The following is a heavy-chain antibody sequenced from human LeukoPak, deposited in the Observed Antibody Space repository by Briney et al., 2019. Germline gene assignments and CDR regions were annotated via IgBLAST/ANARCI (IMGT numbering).Heavy chain of an antibody. J-gene: IGHJ4*02. CDR1: GGSISSSNW. Sequence: PSGTLSLTCAVSGGSISSSNWWSWVRQPPGKGLEWIGEIYRSGSTNYNPSLKSRVTISVDKSKNQFSLKLSSVTAADTAVYYCARYQGWGPRTFDYWGQGTLVTVSS. D-gene: IGHD2-2*01. V-gene: IGHV4-4*02. CDR2: IYRSGST. CDR3: ARYQGWGPRTFDY.